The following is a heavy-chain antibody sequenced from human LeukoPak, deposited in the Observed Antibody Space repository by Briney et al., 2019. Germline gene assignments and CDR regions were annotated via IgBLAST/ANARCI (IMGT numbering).Heavy chain of an antibody. J-gene: IGHJ4*02. Sequence: SETLSLTCTVSGISISSFFWSWIRQPPGKGLEWIGSMHYSGDSKYNPSLRSRVSLSIDTSKQQFSLRLSSVTAADTAVYYCARDLELERNRWNYFESWGQGALVTVSS. CDR2: MHYSGDS. D-gene: IGHD1-1*01. CDR1: GISISSFF. V-gene: IGHV4-59*01. CDR3: ARDLELERNRWNYFES.